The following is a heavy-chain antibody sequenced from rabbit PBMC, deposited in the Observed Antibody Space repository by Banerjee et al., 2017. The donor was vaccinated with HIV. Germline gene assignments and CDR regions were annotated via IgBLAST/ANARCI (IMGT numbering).Heavy chain of an antibody. CDR3: VRVVAGVYFNL. D-gene: IGHD4-1*01. J-gene: IGHJ4*01. CDR1: GLDFSSSDW. V-gene: IGHV1S40*01. CDR2: IYTGSSGST. Sequence: QSLEESGGDLVKPGASLTLTCTASGLDFSSSDWICWVRQAPGKGLEWIACIYTGSSGSTYYGSWAKGRFTISKTSSTTVTLQMTSLTAADTATYFCVRVVAGVYFNLWGQGTLVTVS.